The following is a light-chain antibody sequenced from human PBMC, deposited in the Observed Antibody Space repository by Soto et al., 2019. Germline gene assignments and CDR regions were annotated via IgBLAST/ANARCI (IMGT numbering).Light chain of an antibody. Sequence: DIQMTQSPSSLSASVEDSVIITCRASQSISNHLNWYQQKPGKDPKLLIFAASSLQSGVPARFSGSGSGTEFTLTISSLQPDDFATYYCQQYNSYSSSFGQWTKVDI. CDR1: QSISNH. V-gene: IGKV1-17*01. CDR3: QQYNSYSSS. J-gene: IGKJ1*01. CDR2: AAS.